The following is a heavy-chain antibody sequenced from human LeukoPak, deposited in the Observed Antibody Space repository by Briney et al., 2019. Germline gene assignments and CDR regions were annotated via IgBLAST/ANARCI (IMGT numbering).Heavy chain of an antibody. CDR1: GGTFISYA. CDR2: IIPIFGTA. D-gene: IGHD1-26*01. J-gene: IGHJ3*02. CDR3: ARERGNLMGFNDAFDI. Sequence: ASVKVSCKASGGTFISYAISWVRQAPGQGLEWMGGIIPIFGTANYAQKFQGRVTITADESTSTAYMELSSLRSEDTAVYYCARERGNLMGFNDAFDIWGQGTMVTVSS. V-gene: IGHV1-69*13.